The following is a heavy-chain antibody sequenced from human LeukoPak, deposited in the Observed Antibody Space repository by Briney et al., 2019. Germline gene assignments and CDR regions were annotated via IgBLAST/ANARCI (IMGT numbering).Heavy chain of an antibody. V-gene: IGHV4-61*02. J-gene: IGHJ3*02. CDR1: GGSLRTRNYF. D-gene: IGHD3-16*01. CDR3: ARDVVWEDAFDI. CDR2: IYTSGST. Sequence: SETLSLTCSVSGGSLRTRNYFWGWIRQPAGKGLEWIGRIYTSGSTNYNPSLKSRVTISVDTSKNQFSLKLSSVTAADTAVYYCARDVVWEDAFDIWGQGTMVTVSS.